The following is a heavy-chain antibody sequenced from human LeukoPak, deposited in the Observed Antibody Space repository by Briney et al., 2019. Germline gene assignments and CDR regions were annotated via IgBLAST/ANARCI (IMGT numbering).Heavy chain of an antibody. CDR1: GFTFSDYS. J-gene: IGHJ4*02. D-gene: IGHD5-24*01. CDR2: IGISSGNT. V-gene: IGHV3-48*01. CDR3: ARDYKYAFDN. Sequence: GGSLRLSCAVSGFTFSDYSMNWVRQAPGKGLEWISYIGISSGNTNYADSVKGRFTISGDKAKNSLYLQMNSLRVEDTAVYYCARDYKYAFDNWGQGTLVTVSS.